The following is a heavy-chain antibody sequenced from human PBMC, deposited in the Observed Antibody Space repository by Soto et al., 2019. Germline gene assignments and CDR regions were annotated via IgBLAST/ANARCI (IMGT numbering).Heavy chain of an antibody. Sequence: ASVKVSCKASGYTFTSYAMHWVRQAPGQRLEWMGWINAGNGNTKYSQKFQGRVTITADKSTSTAYMELSSLRSEDTAVYYCASSYAYDSSDWFDPWGQGTLVTVPQ. V-gene: IGHV1-3*01. CDR2: INAGNGNT. CDR1: GYTFTSYA. J-gene: IGHJ5*02. CDR3: ASSYAYDSSDWFDP. D-gene: IGHD3-22*01.